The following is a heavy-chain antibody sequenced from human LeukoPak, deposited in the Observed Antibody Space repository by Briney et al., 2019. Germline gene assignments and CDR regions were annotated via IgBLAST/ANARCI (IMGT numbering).Heavy chain of an antibody. J-gene: IGHJ6*02. CDR1: GFTFSSYS. CDR2: ISSSSSTI. CDR3: ARDGSYYDSSGERIYYYGMDV. Sequence: GGSLRLSCAASGFTFSSYSMNWVRQAPGKGLEWVSYISSSSSTIYYADSVKGRFTISRDNAKNSLYLQMNSLRAEDTAVYYCARDGSYYDSSGERIYYYGMDVWGQGTTVTVSS. V-gene: IGHV3-48*01. D-gene: IGHD3-22*01.